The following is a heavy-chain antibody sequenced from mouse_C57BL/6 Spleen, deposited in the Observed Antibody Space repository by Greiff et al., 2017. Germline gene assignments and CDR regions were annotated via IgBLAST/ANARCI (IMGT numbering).Heavy chain of an antibody. J-gene: IGHJ4*01. Sequence: EVQVVESGGGLVKPGGSLKLPCAASGFTFSDYGMHWVRQAPEKGLEWVAYISSGSSTIYYADTVKGRCTSSRDNAKNTLFLQMTSLRSEDTAMYYCARNSPMDYWGQGTSVTVSS. CDR2: ISSGSSTI. V-gene: IGHV5-17*01. CDR1: GFTFSDYG. CDR3: ARNSPMDY.